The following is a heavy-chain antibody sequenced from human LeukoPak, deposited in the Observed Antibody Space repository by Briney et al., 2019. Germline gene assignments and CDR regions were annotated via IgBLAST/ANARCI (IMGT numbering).Heavy chain of an antibody. J-gene: IGHJ6*02. CDR3: TRMNSGYYYGPSTRSLIYYGMDV. V-gene: IGHV3-53*01. CDR1: GFTVSSNY. D-gene: IGHD3-22*01. Sequence: PGGSLRLSCAASGFTVSSNYMNWVRQAPGKGLEWVSVIYSGGSTYYADSVKGRFTISRDNPKNTLYLQMNSLRAEDAAVYYCTRMNSGYYYGPSTRSLIYYGMDVWGQGTTVTVSS. CDR2: IYSGGST.